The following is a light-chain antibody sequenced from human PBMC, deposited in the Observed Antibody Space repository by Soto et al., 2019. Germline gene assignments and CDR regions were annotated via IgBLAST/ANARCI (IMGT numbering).Light chain of an antibody. CDR2: DAS. CDR3: QQYNNWPWT. CDR1: QSVSSSY. V-gene: IGKV3-15*01. J-gene: IGKJ1*01. Sequence: EIVLTQSPGTLSFSPGERATLTCRASQSVSSSYLAWFQQKPGQAPRLLIYDASTRATGIPTRFSGSGSGTDFTLTISSLQSEDFAVYYCQQYNNWPWTFGQGSKVDIK.